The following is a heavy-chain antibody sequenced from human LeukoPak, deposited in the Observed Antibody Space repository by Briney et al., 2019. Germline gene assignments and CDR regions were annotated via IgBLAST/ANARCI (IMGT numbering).Heavy chain of an antibody. CDR3: AKSRSGSYFY. CDR2: ISGSGGTT. CDR1: AFTFSSYA. D-gene: IGHD1-26*01. J-gene: IGHJ4*02. Sequence: GGSLRLSCAASAFTFSSYAMSWVRQAPGKGLEWVSGISGSGGTTYYADSVKGRFTISRDNSKNTMYLQMNSLRAVDTAVYYCAKSRSGSYFYWGQGTLVTVSS. V-gene: IGHV3-23*01.